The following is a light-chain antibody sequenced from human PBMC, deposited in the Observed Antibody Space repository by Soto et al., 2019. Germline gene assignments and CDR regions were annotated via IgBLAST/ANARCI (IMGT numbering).Light chain of an antibody. CDR1: QSVSSY. J-gene: IGKJ5*01. CDR2: DAS. Sequence: EIVLTQSPAILSLSPGERATLSCRASQSVSSYLAWYQQKPGQAPRLLIYDASNRATGIPDRFSGSASGTEFTLTISRLDPEDFAVYVCQQYSDLPMTVGQGTRLEIK. CDR3: QQYSDLPMT. V-gene: IGKV3-11*01.